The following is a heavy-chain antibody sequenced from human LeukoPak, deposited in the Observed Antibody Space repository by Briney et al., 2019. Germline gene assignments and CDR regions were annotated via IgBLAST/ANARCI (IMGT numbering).Heavy chain of an antibody. V-gene: IGHV3-23*01. J-gene: IGHJ5*02. CDR3: ARDTLIAAPKTGTVTRIGWFDP. CDR2: ISGSGGST. D-gene: IGHD6-13*01. Sequence: GGSLRLSCAASGFTFSSYAMSWVRQAPGKGLEWVSGISGSGGSTNYADSVKGRFTISRDNSKNTLFLQMNSLRADDTAVYYCARDTLIAAPKTGTVTRIGWFDPWGQGTLVTVSS. CDR1: GFTFSSYA.